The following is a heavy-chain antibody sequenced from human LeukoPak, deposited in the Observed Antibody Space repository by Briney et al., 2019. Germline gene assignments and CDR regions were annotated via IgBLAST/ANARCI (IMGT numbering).Heavy chain of an antibody. CDR3: ARLNYGDYRGGFDY. J-gene: IGHJ4*02. V-gene: IGHV4-39*01. CDR2: IYYSGST. CDR1: GGSISSSSYY. D-gene: IGHD4-17*01. Sequence: SETLSLTCAVSGGSISSSSYYWGWIRQPPGKGLDWIGSIYYSGSTYYNPSLKSRVTISVDTSKNQFSLKLSSVTAADTAVYYCARLNYGDYRGGFDYWGQGTLVTVSS.